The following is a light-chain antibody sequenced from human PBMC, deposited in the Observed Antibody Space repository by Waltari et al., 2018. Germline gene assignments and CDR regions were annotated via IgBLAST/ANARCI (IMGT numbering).Light chain of an antibody. J-gene: IGKJ5*01. CDR1: QSFLYSSNNKNY. CDR2: WAS. CDR3: QQYYSTLPIT. Sequence: DIVMTQSPDSLALSLGERATINCKSSQSFLYSSNNKNYLAWYQQKPGQPPKLLIYWASTRGSGVPDRFSGSGSGTDFTLTISSLQAEDVAVYYCQQYYSTLPITFGQGTRLEIK. V-gene: IGKV4-1*01.